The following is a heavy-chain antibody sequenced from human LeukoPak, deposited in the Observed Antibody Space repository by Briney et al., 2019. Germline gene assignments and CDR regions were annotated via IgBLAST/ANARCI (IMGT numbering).Heavy chain of an antibody. CDR2: IYYSGST. J-gene: IGHJ4*02. Sequence: ASETLSLTCTVSGGSISSYYWSWIRQPPGKGLEWIGYIYYSGSTNYNPSLKSRVTISVDTSKNQFSLKLSSVTAADTAVYYCARGGPGGQQLAFWGGGVYFFDSGARGTW. CDR1: GGSISSYY. D-gene: IGHD6-13*01. V-gene: IGHV4-59*01. CDR3: ARGGPGGQQLAFWGGGVYFFDS.